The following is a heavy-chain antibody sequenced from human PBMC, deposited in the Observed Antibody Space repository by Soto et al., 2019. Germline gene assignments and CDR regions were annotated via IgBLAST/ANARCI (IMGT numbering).Heavy chain of an antibody. CDR3: ATGPTGTTHYYMDV. Sequence: ASVKVSCTASGYTFTNYDINWVRQATGQGLEWMGWMNPNSGDTGYAQKFQGRVTMTRNTSIGTAYMELSSLKSEDTAIYYCATGPTGTTHYYMDVWGKGTTVTVSS. V-gene: IGHV1-8*01. CDR1: GYTFTNYD. CDR2: MNPNSGDT. D-gene: IGHD1-1*01. J-gene: IGHJ6*03.